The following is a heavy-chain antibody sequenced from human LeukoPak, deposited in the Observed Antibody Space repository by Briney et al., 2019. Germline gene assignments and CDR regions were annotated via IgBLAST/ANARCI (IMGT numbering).Heavy chain of an antibody. V-gene: IGHV3-11*01. Sequence: GGSLRLSCAASGFTFSDYYMSWIRQAPGKGLEWVSYISSSGSTIYYRDSVKGRFTISRDNANNQLHLQMDNLRAEVTAVYFCARDLGSSTVTTAFDYWGQGTLVTVSS. CDR3: ARDLGSSTVTTAFDY. CDR1: GFTFSDYY. CDR2: ISSSGSTI. J-gene: IGHJ4*02. D-gene: IGHD4-17*01.